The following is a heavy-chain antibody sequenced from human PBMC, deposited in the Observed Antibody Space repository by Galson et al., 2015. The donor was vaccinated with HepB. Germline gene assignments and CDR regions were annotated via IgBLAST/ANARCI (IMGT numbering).Heavy chain of an antibody. CDR2: VYFGGNT. CDR1: GGSISSDQW. J-gene: IGHJ5*02. V-gene: IGHV4-4*02. Sequence: SETLSLTCGVSGGSISSDQWWSWVHQPPGKGLEWIGEVYFGGNTNFNPSLRGRVTISVDRSSNQLSLRLNSVTAADTAVYYCARQYSSRIYHHDWLDLWGQGALVTVSS. D-gene: IGHD6-13*01. CDR3: ARQYSSRIYHHDWLDL.